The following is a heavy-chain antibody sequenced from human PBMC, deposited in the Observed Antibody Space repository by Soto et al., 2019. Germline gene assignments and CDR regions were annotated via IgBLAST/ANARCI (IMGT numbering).Heavy chain of an antibody. CDR1: GFTFDDYA. D-gene: IGHD3-22*01. CDR2: ISWNSGSI. J-gene: IGHJ4*01. CDR3: AKDGYYGS. Sequence: PGGSLRLSCAASGFTFDDYAMHWVRQAPGKGLEWVSGISWNSGSIGYADSVKGQFTISRDNAKNSLYLQMNSLRAEDTALYYCAKDGYYGSWGRGTLVTVSS. V-gene: IGHV3-9*01.